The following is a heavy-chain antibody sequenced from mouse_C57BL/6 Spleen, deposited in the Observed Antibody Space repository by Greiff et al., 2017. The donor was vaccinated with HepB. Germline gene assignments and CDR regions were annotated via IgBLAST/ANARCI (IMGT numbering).Heavy chain of an antibody. CDR2: IYPGSGNT. V-gene: IGHV1-66*01. CDR1: GYSFTSYY. D-gene: IGHD1-1*01. Sequence: VQLQQSGPELVKPGASVKISCKASGYSFTSYYIHWVKQRPGQGLEWIGWIYPGSGNTKYNEKFKGKATLTAETSSSTAYMQLSSLTSEDSAVYDCAKGYYGSSYGYAMDYWGQGTSVTVSS. CDR3: AKGYYGSSYGYAMDY. J-gene: IGHJ4*01.